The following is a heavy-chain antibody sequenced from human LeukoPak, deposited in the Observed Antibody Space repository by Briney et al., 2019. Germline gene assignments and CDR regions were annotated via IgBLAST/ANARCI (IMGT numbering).Heavy chain of an antibody. J-gene: IGHJ3*02. V-gene: IGHV1-8*01. CDR3: ARISLPGDTLRSLEWLSPDAFDI. Sequence: ASVKVSCKASGYTFTSYDINWVRQATGQGLEWMGWMNPNSGNTGYAQKFQGRVTMARNTSISTAYMELSSLRSEDTAVYYCARISLPGDTLRSLEWLSPDAFDIWGQGTMVTVSS. D-gene: IGHD3-3*01. CDR1: GYTFTSYD. CDR2: MNPNSGNT.